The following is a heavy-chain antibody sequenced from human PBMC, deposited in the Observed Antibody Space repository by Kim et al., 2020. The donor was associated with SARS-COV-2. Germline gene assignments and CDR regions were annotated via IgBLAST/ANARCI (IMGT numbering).Heavy chain of an antibody. J-gene: IGHJ4*02. D-gene: IGHD3-9*01. Sequence: YSPSFQGQVTISADKSISTAYLQWSSLKAPDNAMYYCARGGFGGYFDCLDYWGQGTLVTVSS. V-gene: IGHV5-51*01. CDR3: ARGGFGGYFDCLDY.